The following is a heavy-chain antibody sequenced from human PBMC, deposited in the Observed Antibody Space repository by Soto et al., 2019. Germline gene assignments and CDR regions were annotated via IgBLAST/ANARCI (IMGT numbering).Heavy chain of an antibody. J-gene: IGHJ6*02. CDR2: INPADSDT. V-gene: IGHV5-51*01. Sequence: GESLKISGKGSGYSFTTYWIGWVRQKPGKGLEWMGIINPADSDTRYSPSFQGHVTISADRSISTAYLQLSSLKASDTALYYCARHEQFSEYYYGMEVWGQGTTVTVSS. D-gene: IGHD3-3*01. CDR1: GYSFTTYW. CDR3: ARHEQFSEYYYGMEV.